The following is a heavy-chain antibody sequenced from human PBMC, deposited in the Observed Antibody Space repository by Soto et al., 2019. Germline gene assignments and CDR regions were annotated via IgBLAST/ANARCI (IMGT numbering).Heavy chain of an antibody. CDR2: IYYSGST. Sequence: LSLTCTVSGGSISSYYWSWIRQPPGKGLEWIGYIYYSGSTNYNPSLKSRVTISVDTSKNQFSLKLSSVTAADTAVYCCARGDSSSWYNWFDPWGQGTLVTVSS. CDR1: GGSISSYY. V-gene: IGHV4-59*01. D-gene: IGHD6-13*01. J-gene: IGHJ5*02. CDR3: ARGDSSSWYNWFDP.